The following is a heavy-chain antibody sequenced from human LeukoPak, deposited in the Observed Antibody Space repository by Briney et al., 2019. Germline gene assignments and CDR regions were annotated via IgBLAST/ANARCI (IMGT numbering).Heavy chain of an antibody. V-gene: IGHV4-38-2*01. D-gene: IGHD2/OR15-2a*01. J-gene: IGHJ3*02. CDR2: VYHSGST. CDR3: ARSYFSVGAFDI. CDR1: GYSIRTGYY. Sequence: KPSETLSLTCDVSGYSIRTGYYWGWVRQPPGKDLEWIGSVYHSGSTYYNPSLQSRVNILVDMSKNQFSLSLTSVTAADTAVYYCARSYFSVGAFDIWGQGTMVTVSS.